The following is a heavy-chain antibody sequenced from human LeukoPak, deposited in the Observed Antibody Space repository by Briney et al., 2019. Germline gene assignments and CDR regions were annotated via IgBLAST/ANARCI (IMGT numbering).Heavy chain of an antibody. D-gene: IGHD2-21*02. CDR3: VRDSNPYCQGDCNYDAFDL. CDR2: ISSSGSTI. J-gene: IGHJ3*01. CDR1: GFTFSSYE. Sequence: PGGSLSLSCAASGFTFSSYEMNWVRQAPGKGLEWVSYISSSGSTIYYADSVKGRFTISRDNAKNSLYLQMNSLTAEDTAIYYCVRDSNPYCQGDCNYDAFDLWGQGTMVTVSP. V-gene: IGHV3-48*03.